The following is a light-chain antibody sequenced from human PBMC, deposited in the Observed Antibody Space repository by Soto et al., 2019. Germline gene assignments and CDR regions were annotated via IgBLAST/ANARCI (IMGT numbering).Light chain of an antibody. J-gene: IGKJ4*01. Sequence: IVLTQSPATLSVSPGERVTLSCSASENVGTNLAWYQQGPGQPPRLLIYGSSTRANGISATFSGSGSRTEFTLTISSLQSEDSAVYYCQQYNNWGLSFGGGTRVEIK. CDR1: ENVGTN. CDR3: QQYNNWGLS. V-gene: IGKV3D-15*01. CDR2: GSS.